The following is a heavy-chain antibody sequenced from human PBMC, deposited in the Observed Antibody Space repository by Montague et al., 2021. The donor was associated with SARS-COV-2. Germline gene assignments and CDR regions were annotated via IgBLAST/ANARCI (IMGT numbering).Heavy chain of an antibody. CDR3: ARDRVDAAESVLDY. CDR2: NNNP. D-gene: IGHD5-18*01. V-gene: IGHV1-18*01. J-gene: IGHJ4*02. Sequence: NNNPNYAQKLQGRVTMTTDTSTSTAYMELRSLRSDDTAVYYCARDRVDAAESVLDYWGQGTLVTVSP.